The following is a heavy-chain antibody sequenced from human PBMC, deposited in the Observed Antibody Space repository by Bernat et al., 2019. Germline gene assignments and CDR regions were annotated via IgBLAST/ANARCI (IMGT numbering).Heavy chain of an antibody. CDR1: GFTFSGAA. J-gene: IGHJ6*02. CDR3: TRSYGGGDDASYYYGMDV. D-gene: IGHD2-21*02. Sequence: EVQLVESGGGLVQPGGSLKLSCTASGFTFSGAAMYWVRQASGKPLEWVGRIRSRANSYETAYAASVRGRFTISRDDSKNTAYLQMNSLKTEDTAGYQCTRSYGGGDDASYYYGMDVWGQGTTVTVSS. CDR2: IRSRANSYET. V-gene: IGHV3-73*01.